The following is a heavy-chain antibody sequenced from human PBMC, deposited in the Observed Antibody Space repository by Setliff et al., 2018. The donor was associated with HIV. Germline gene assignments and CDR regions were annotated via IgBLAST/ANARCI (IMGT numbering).Heavy chain of an antibody. D-gene: IGHD6-13*01. CDR3: ATDPGYSSTWYSETFQH. CDR1: GYTLTELS. CDR2: FDPEDGET. V-gene: IGHV1-24*01. J-gene: IGHJ1*01. Sequence: GASVKVSCKISGYTLTELSIRWVRQAPGKGLEWMAYFDPEDGETFYAQKFQGRLTMTEDTSTDTAYMELSSLRSVDTAMCYCATDPGYSSTWYSETFQHWGQGTEVTVSS.